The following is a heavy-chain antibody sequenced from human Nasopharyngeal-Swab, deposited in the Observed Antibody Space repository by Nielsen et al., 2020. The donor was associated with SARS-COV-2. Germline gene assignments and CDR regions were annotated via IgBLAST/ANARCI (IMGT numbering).Heavy chain of an antibody. CDR1: GYSFTSYW. CDR2: IYPGDSDT. Sequence: KVSCKGSGYSFTSYWIGWVRQMPGKGLEWMGIIYPGDSDTRYRPSFQGQVTISADKSISTAYMQWSSLKASDTAMYYCARHEVHYYDSSGYSYYFDYWGQGTLVTVSS. V-gene: IGHV5-51*01. J-gene: IGHJ4*02. D-gene: IGHD3-22*01. CDR3: ARHEVHYYDSSGYSYYFDY.